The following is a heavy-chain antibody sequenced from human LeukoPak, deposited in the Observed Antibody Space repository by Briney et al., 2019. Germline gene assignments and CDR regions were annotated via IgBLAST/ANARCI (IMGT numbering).Heavy chain of an antibody. D-gene: IGHD7-27*01. CDR2: IIPIFGTA. V-gene: IGHV1-69*13. CDR3: ARDQRGIPGEPFYYYYYMDV. CDR1: GGTFSSYA. Sequence: SVKVSCKASGGTFSSYAISWVRQAPGQGLEWMGGIIPIFGTANYAQKFQGRVTITADESTSTAYMELSSLRSEDAAVYYCARDQRGIPGEPFYYYYYMDVWGKGTTVTVSS. J-gene: IGHJ6*03.